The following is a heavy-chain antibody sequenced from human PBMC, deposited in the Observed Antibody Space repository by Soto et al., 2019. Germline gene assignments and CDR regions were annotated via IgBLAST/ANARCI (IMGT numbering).Heavy chain of an antibody. CDR3: ARRVARWGYYYYYGMDV. D-gene: IGHD7-27*01. Sequence: PSETLSLTCTVSGGSVSSGSYYWSWIRQPPGKGLEWIGYIYYRGSTNYNPSLKSRVTISVDTSKNQFSLKLSSVTAADTAVYYCARRVARWGYYYYYGMDVWGQGTTVTVSS. J-gene: IGHJ6*02. V-gene: IGHV4-61*01. CDR2: IYYRGST. CDR1: GGSVSSGSYY.